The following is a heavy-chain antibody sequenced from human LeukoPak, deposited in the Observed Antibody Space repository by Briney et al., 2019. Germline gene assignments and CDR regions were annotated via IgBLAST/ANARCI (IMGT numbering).Heavy chain of an antibody. Sequence: GGSLRLSCAASGFTFSSFNMNWVRQAPGKGLEWVSYISSSSSTIYYRDSVKGRFTISRDNAKNSLYLQMSSLRDGDTAVYYCARGSSLDNWGQGALVTVSS. V-gene: IGHV3-48*02. CDR3: ARGSSLDN. CDR2: ISSSSSTI. D-gene: IGHD3-16*02. J-gene: IGHJ4*02. CDR1: GFTFSSFN.